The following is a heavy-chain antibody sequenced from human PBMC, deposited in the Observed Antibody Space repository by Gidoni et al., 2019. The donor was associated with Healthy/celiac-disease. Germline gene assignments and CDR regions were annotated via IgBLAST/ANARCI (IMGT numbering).Heavy chain of an antibody. CDR1: GYTFTSYA. V-gene: IGHV1-3*01. CDR3: ARDFGGYESDY. D-gene: IGHD5-12*01. J-gene: IGHJ4*02. Sequence: QVQLVQSGAEVKKPGASVTVSCKASGYTFTSYAMHWVRQAPGQRLEWMGWINAGNGNTKYSQKFQGRVTITRDTSASTAYMELSSLRSEDTAVYYCARDFGGYESDYWGQGTLVTVSS. CDR2: INAGNGNT.